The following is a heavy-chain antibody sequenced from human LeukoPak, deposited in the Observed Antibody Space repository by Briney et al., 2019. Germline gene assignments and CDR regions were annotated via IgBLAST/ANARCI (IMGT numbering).Heavy chain of an antibody. V-gene: IGHV4-59*01. J-gene: IGHJ5*02. CDR1: GGSISGYY. Sequence: SETLSLTCTVSGGSISGYYWSWIRQPPGKGLEWIGYIYYSGTTNYNPSLRSRVTISVDTSKNQFSLRLSSVTATDPAVYYCARLHSSRAEEFDPWGKGTLVTVSS. CDR2: IYYSGTT. CDR3: ARLHSSRAEEFDP.